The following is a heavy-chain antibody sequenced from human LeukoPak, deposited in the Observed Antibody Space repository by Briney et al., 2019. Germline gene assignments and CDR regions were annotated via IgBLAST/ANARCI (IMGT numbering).Heavy chain of an antibody. D-gene: IGHD2-2*01. CDR1: GGSISSSSYY. CDR2: IYYSGST. CDR3: ARGGRGYCTSSSCYFDY. V-gene: IGHV4-39*01. Sequence: SETLSLTCTVSGGSISSSSYYWGWIRQPPGKGLEWIGSIYYSGSTYYNPSLKSRVTISVDTSKNQFSLKLSSVTPEDTAVYYCARGGRGYCTSSSCYFDYWGQGTLVTVSS. J-gene: IGHJ4*02.